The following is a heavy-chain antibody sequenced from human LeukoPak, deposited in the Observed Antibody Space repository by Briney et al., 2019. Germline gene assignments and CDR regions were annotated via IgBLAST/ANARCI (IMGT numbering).Heavy chain of an antibody. CDR3: AMPLVVAATPDHWYFDL. CDR1: GGSISSGSYY. Sequence: SETLSLTCTVSGGSISSGSYYWSWIRQPAGKGLEWIGRIYTSGSTNYNPSLKSRVTISVDTSKNQFSLKLSSVTAADTAVYYCAMPLVVAATPDHWYFDLWGRGTLVTVSS. J-gene: IGHJ2*01. D-gene: IGHD2-15*01. CDR2: IYTSGST. V-gene: IGHV4-61*02.